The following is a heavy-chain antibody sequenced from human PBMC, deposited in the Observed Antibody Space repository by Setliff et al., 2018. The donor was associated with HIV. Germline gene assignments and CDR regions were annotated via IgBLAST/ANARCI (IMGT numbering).Heavy chain of an antibody. CDR1: GYTLTEVS. Sequence: ASVKVSCKISGYTLTEVSMHWVRQAPGKGLEWMGIINPTSGNTTYAQNFQGRVTLTRDTSTSTVYMELSRLKSEDTAVYYCARDRERGQYGRSAVGGYFYYYMDVWAKGPRSPSP. J-gene: IGHJ6*03. V-gene: IGHV1-46*01. D-gene: IGHD6-6*01. CDR2: INPTSGNT. CDR3: ARDRERGQYGRSAVGGYFYYYMDV.